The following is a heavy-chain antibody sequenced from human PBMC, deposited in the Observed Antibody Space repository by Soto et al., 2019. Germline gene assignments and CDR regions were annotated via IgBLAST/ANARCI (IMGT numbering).Heavy chain of an antibody. V-gene: IGHV3-33*01. CDR2: IWYDGSNK. CDR3: ARGGIAVAGDWFDP. D-gene: IGHD6-19*01. CDR1: GFTFSSYG. Sequence: QVQLVESGGGVVQPGRSLRLSCAASGFTFSSYGMHWVRQAPGKGLEWVAVIWYDGSNKNYADSVKGRFTISRENSKNTLDLQMDSVRAEDTAVYYCARGGIAVAGDWFDPWGQGTLVTVSS. J-gene: IGHJ5*02.